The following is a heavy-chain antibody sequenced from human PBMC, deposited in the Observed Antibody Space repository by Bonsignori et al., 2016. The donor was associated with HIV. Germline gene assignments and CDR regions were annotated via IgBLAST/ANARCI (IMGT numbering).Heavy chain of an antibody. CDR2: IYYSGST. V-gene: IGHV4-39*07. Sequence: RQAPGKGLEWIGSIYYSGSTYYNPSLKSRVTISVDTSKNQFSLKLSSVTAADTAVYYCARDPSCSSTSCYLFGSYYYYMDVWGKGTTVTVSS. CDR3: ARDPSCSSTSCYLFGSYYYYMDV. D-gene: IGHD2-2*01. J-gene: IGHJ6*03.